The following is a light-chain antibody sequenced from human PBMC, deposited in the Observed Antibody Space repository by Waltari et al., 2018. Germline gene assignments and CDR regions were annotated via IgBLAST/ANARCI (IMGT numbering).Light chain of an antibody. CDR2: DVS. Sequence: QSAVTQPASVSGSPGQSITISCTGTSNDVGGYNLVSWYQHHPGKAPKLMIYDVSKRPSGVSNRFSASKSGNTASLTISGLQAEDEADYYCNSYRSVPTPHYVFGSGTKVTVL. J-gene: IGLJ1*01. CDR1: SNDVGGYNL. V-gene: IGLV2-14*01. CDR3: NSYRSVPTPHYV.